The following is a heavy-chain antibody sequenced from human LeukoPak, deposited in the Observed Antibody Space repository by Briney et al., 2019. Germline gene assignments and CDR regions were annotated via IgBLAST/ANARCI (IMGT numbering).Heavy chain of an antibody. CDR1: GFTFSSYA. Sequence: PGGSLRLSCAASGFTFSSYAMSWVRQAPGKGLEWVSAISGSGGSTYYADSVKGRFTISRDNSKNTLYLQMNSLRAEDTAIYYCAKESLWFGDDVLLFDPWGQGTLVTVSS. D-gene: IGHD3-10*01. CDR3: AKESLWFGDDVLLFDP. V-gene: IGHV3-23*01. CDR2: ISGSGGST. J-gene: IGHJ5*02.